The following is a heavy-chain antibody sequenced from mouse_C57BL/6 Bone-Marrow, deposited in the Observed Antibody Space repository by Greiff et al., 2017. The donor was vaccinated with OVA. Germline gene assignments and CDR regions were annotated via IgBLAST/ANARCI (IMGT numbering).Heavy chain of an antibody. V-gene: IGHV1-66*01. CDR3: ASDDYDGYYFDY. CDR1: GYSFTSYY. D-gene: IGHD2-4*01. Sequence: QVQLQQSGPELVKPGASVKISCKASGYSFTSYYIHWVKQRPGQGLEWIGWIYPGSGNTKYNEKFKGKATLTADTSSSTAYMQLSSLTSEDSAVYYCASDDYDGYYFDYWGQGTTLTVSS. J-gene: IGHJ2*01. CDR2: IYPGSGNT.